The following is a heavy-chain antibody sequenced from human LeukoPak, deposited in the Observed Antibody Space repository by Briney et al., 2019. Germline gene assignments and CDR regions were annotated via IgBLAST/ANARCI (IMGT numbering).Heavy chain of an antibody. J-gene: IGHJ4*02. CDR2: ISYDGSNK. CDR1: GFTFSSYG. V-gene: IGHV3-30*18. Sequence: GGSLRLSCAASGFTFSSYGMHWVRQAPGKGMEWVAVISYDGSNKYYADSVKGRFTISRDNSKNTLYLQMNSLRAEDTAVYYCAKGDILTGYYRDYFDYWGQGTLVTVSS. CDR3: AKGDILTGYYRDYFDY. D-gene: IGHD3-9*01.